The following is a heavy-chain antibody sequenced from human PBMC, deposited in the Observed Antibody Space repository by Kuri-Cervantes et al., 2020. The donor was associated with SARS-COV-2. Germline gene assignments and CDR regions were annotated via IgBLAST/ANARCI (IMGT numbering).Heavy chain of an antibody. Sequence: ASVKVSCKASGYTFTGYYMHWVRQAPGQGLEWMGWINPNSGGTNYAQKFQGRVTMTRDTSISTAYMELSRLRSEDTAVYYCARAKVRSGRVYYYYGMDVWGQGTTVTVSS. J-gene: IGHJ6*02. V-gene: IGHV1-2*02. CDR1: GYTFTGYY. CDR2: INPNSGGT. CDR3: ARAKVRSGRVYYYYGMDV. D-gene: IGHD3-3*01.